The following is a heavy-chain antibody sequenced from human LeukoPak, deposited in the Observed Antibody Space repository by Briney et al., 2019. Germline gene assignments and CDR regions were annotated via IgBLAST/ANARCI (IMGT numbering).Heavy chain of an antibody. V-gene: IGHV3-7*03. CDR1: GFTFSSYS. Sequence: GGSLRLSCAASGFTFSSYSMSWVRQAPGKGLEWVANIKQDGSEKYYVDSVKGRFTISGDNAKNSLYLQMNSLRAEDTAVYYCARGYCSGGSCYYFGYWGQGTLVTVSS. CDR2: IKQDGSEK. CDR3: ARGYCSGGSCYYFGY. D-gene: IGHD2-15*01. J-gene: IGHJ4*02.